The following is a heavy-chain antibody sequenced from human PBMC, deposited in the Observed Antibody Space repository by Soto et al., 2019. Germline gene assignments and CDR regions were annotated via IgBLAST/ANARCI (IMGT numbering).Heavy chain of an antibody. J-gene: IGHJ4*02. Sequence: PSETLSLTCTVSGYSISSGYYWGWIRQPPGKGLEWIGSIYHSGTTSYNPSLKSRLTISVDTSKNQFSLKLSSVTAADTAVYYCVRGRGSHYWGQGTLVTVSS. V-gene: IGHV4-38-2*02. CDR1: GYSISSGYY. D-gene: IGHD1-26*01. CDR2: IYHSGTT. CDR3: VRGRGSHY.